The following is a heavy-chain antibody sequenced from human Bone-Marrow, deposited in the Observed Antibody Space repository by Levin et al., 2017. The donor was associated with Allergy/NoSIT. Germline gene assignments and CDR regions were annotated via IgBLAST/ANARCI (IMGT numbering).Heavy chain of an antibody. Sequence: SCTASGFTFGDYAMTWVRQAPGKGLEWVGFIRNKVSGGTAEYAASVKDRFTISRDDSKRIVYLQMNSLKSEDTAVYFCTRGGNIVAAVVYFGLDVWGQGTTVTVSS. J-gene: IGHJ6*02. CDR3: TRGGNIVAAVVYFGLDV. V-gene: IGHV3-49*04. D-gene: IGHD5-12*01. CDR1: GFTFGDYA. CDR2: IRNKVSGGTA.